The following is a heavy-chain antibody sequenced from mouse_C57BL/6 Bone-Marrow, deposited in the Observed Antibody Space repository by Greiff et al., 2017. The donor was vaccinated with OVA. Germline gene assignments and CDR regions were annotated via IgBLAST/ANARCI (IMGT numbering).Heavy chain of an antibody. J-gene: IGHJ1*03. CDR3: AREGPYYGYFDV. CDR2: ISSGSSTI. D-gene: IGHD2-10*01. V-gene: IGHV5-17*01. CDR1: GFTFSDYG. Sequence: EVQLQESGGGLVKPGGSLKLSCAASGFTFSDYGMHWVRQAPEKGLEWVAYISSGSSTIYYADTVKGRFTISRDNAKNTLFLQMTSLRSEDTAMYYCAREGPYYGYFDVWGTGTTVTVSS.